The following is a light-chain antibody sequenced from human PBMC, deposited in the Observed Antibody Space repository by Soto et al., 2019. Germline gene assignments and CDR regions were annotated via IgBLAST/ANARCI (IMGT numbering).Light chain of an antibody. Sequence: IKMTQSPASLSPSIRDRVTITCRASRSISDWLAWYQQKPGKAPELLIFDASNLKSGVSSRFSGSGSGTEFTLTISRLQPDDVATYYCLQYSSHSWTFGQGTKVDIK. CDR1: RSISDW. J-gene: IGKJ1*01. CDR3: LQYSSHSWT. V-gene: IGKV1-5*01. CDR2: DAS.